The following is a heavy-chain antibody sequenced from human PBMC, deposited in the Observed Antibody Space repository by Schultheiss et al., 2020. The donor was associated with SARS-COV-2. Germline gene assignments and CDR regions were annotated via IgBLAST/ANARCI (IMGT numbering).Heavy chain of an antibody. V-gene: IGHV3-23*01. CDR3: ARVETVATFFDY. D-gene: IGHD4-23*01. Sequence: GGSLRLSCAASGFRFSNYAMHWVRQTPGKGLEWVSGISGSGGATYYADSVKGRFTISRDNSKNTLSLQMNSLRAEDTAVYYCARVETVATFFDYWGQGTLVTVSS. CDR2: ISGSGGAT. CDR1: GFRFSNYA. J-gene: IGHJ4*02.